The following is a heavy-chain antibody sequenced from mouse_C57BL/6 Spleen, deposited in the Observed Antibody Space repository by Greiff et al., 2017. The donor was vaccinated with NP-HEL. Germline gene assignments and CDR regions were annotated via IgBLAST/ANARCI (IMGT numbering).Heavy chain of an antibody. J-gene: IGHJ3*01. CDR1: GYAFSSSW. CDR2: IYPGDGDT. CDR3: ARGGDYAFAY. D-gene: IGHD2-4*01. V-gene: IGHV1-82*01. Sequence: VQLQQSGPELVKPGASVKISCKASGYAFSSSWMNWVKQRPGKGLEWIGRIYPGDGDTNYNGKFKGKATLTADKSSSTAYMQLSSLTSEDSAVYVCARGGDYAFAYWGQGTLVTVSA.